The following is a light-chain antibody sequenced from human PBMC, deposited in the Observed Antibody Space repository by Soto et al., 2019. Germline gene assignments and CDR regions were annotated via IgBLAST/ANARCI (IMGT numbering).Light chain of an antibody. CDR2: GAS. CDR3: QQYGSPGT. CDR1: QSVSNNY. Sequence: ELVWTQSPGTLSLSPGERATLSCRASQSVSNNYLAWYQQKPGQAPRLLIYGASNRATGIPDRFSGSGSGTDSTLTISRLEPEDFAVDYCQQYGSPGTFGQGTKVDIK. J-gene: IGKJ1*01. V-gene: IGKV3-20*01.